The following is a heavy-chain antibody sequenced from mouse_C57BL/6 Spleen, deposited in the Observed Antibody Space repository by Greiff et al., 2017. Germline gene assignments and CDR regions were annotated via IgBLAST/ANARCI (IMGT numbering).Heavy chain of an antibody. CDR3: TTHFAY. CDR2: IDPETGGS. V-gene: IGHV1-15*01. J-gene: IGHJ3*01. CDR1: GYTFTDYE. Sequence: QVQLQQSGAELVRPGASVTLSCTASGYTFTDYEMHWVKQTPVHGLEWIGAIDPETGGSASNQKFKGKAILTAYKSSSTAYIELRSLTSEDSGVYYGTTHFAYWGQGTLVTVSA.